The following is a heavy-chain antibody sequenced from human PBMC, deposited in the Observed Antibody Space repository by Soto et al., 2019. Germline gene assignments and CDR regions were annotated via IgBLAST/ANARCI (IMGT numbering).Heavy chain of an antibody. CDR2: IYYSGST. V-gene: IGHV4-31*03. J-gene: IGHJ3*02. CDR3: ARDAAGYDYAFDI. D-gene: IGHD5-12*01. Sequence: PSETLSLPCTVSGGSISSSGYYWSWIRQHPGKGLEWIGYIYYSGSTYYNPSLKSRVTISVDTSKNQFSLKLSSVTAADTAVYYCARDAAGYDYAFDIWGQGTMVTVSS. CDR1: GGSISSSGYY.